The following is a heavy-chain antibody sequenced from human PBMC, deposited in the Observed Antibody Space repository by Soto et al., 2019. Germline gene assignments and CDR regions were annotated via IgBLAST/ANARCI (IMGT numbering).Heavy chain of an antibody. J-gene: IGHJ5*02. CDR3: ANLPIAVAGWEWFDP. Sequence: VQLVESGGGLIQPGGSLRLSCAASGFTVSSNYMSWVRQAPGKGLEWVSVISGSGGSTYYADSVKGRFTISRDNSKNTLYLQMNSLRAEDTAVYYCANLPIAVAGWEWFDPWGQGTLVTVSS. CDR2: ISGSGGST. CDR1: GFTVSSNY. D-gene: IGHD6-19*01. V-gene: IGHV3-53*01.